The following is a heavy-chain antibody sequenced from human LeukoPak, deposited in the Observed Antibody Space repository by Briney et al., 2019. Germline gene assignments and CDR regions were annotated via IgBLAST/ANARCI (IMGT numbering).Heavy chain of an antibody. V-gene: IGHV3-23*01. CDR2: ISGSGGST. D-gene: IGHD2-15*01. CDR1: GFTFSSYA. Sequence: GGSLRLSCAASGFTFSSYAMSWVRQAPGKGLEWVSAISGSGGSTYYADSVKGRFTISRDNSKNTLYLQMNSLRAEATAGYYCAKDEDIVVVVVSYWGQGTLVTVSS. CDR3: AKDEDIVVVVVSY. J-gene: IGHJ4*02.